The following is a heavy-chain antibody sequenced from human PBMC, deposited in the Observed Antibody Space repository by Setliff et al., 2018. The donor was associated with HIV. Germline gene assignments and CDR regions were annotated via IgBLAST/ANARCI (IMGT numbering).Heavy chain of an antibody. CDR1: GFIFSDHY. V-gene: IGHV3-72*01. Sequence: PGGSLRLSCVVSGFIFSDHYMDWVRQAPGKGLEWVARVRNKVNRYTTEYVASVKGRFTISRDDSENSLYLQMNSLKTEDTAVYYCARGPASGDYSYYFDYWGQGTLVTVSS. CDR2: VRNKVNRYTT. J-gene: IGHJ4*02. D-gene: IGHD3-22*01. CDR3: ARGPASGDYSYYFDY.